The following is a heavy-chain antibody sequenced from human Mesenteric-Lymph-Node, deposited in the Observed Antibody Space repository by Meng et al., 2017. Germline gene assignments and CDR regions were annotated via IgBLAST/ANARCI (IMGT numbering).Heavy chain of an antibody. J-gene: IGHJ4*02. CDR1: GFTFGDYA. CDR2: IRSKAYGGTT. D-gene: IGHD6-6*01. Sequence: GESLKISCTASGFTFGDYAMSWVRQAPGKGLEWVGFIRSKAYGGTTEYAASVKGRFTISRDDSKSIAYLQMNSLKTEDTAVYYCTRSLTRLSHDYWGQGTLVTVSS. CDR3: TRSLTRLSHDY. V-gene: IGHV3-49*04.